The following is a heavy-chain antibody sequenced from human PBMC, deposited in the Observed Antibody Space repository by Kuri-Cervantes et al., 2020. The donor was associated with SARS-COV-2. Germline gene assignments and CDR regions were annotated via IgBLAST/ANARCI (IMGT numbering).Heavy chain of an antibody. CDR2: INPSGGST. Sequence: ASVKVSCKASGYTFTSYYMHWVRQAPGQGPEWMGIINPSGGSTSYAQKFQGRVTMTRDTSTSTVYMELSSLRSEDTAVYYCARDKSGEDYYYYYGMDVWGQGTTVTVSS. D-gene: IGHD7-27*01. CDR1: GYTFTSYY. V-gene: IGHV1-46*01. J-gene: IGHJ6*02. CDR3: ARDKSGEDYYYYYGMDV.